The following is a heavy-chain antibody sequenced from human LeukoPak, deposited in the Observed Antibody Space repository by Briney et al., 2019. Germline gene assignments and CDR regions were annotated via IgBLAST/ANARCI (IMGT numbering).Heavy chain of an antibody. J-gene: IGHJ4*02. CDR2: IYSGGST. CDR3: ARGDFDY. Sequence: GGSLRLSCTASGFTFSNHGMNWVRQAPGKGLEWVSVIYSGGSTYYADSVKGRFTISRDNSKNTLYLQMNSLRAEDTAVYYCARGDFDYWGQGTLVTVSS. V-gene: IGHV3-53*01. CDR1: GFTFSNHG.